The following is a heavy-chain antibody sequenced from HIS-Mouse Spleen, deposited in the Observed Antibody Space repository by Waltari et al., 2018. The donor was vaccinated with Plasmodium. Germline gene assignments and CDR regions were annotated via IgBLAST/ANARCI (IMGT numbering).Heavy chain of an antibody. CDR3: ARVYCTNGVCYYFDY. D-gene: IGHD2-8*01. V-gene: IGHV1-2*02. J-gene: IGHJ4*02. Sequence: QVQLVQSGAEVKKPGASVKVSCKASGYTFTGYSMHWVRQAPGQGLEWMGWINPNSGGTNYAQKFQGRVTMTRDTSISTAYMELSRLRSDDTAVYYCARVYCTNGVCYYFDYWGQGTLVTVSS. CDR1: GYTFTGYS. CDR2: INPNSGGT.